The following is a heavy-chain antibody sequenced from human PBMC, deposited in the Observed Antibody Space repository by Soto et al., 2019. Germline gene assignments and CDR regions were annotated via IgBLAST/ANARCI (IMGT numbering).Heavy chain of an antibody. CDR1: GFTFSSYS. CDR2: ISADGAIT. Sequence: PGGSLSLSCAASGFTFSSYSMTCVRQGPEKGLEWVSEISADGAITYYADSVKGRFTVSRDNTKNTLYLQMNSLRAEDTAVYYCAQNFEYWGQGTMVTLSS. J-gene: IGHJ4*02. CDR3: AQNFEY. V-gene: IGHV3-23*01.